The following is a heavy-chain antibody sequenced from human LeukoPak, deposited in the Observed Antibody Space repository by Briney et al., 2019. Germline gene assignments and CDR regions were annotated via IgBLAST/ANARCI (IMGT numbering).Heavy chain of an antibody. CDR3: ARGEFGGYSGYLAY. Sequence: ASVKVSCKASGYTFTSYGISWVRQAPGQGLEWMGWISAYNGNTNYAQELQGRVTMTTDTSTSTAYMELRSLRSDDTAVYYCARGEFGGYSGYLAYWGQGTLVTVSS. V-gene: IGHV1-18*01. CDR1: GYTFTSYG. J-gene: IGHJ4*02. CDR2: ISAYNGNT. D-gene: IGHD5-12*01.